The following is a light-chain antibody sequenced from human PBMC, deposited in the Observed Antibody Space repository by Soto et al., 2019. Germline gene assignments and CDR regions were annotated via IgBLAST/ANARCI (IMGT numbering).Light chain of an antibody. CDR1: RSNIGGNT. J-gene: IGLJ2*01. V-gene: IGLV1-44*01. Sequence: QAVVTQPPSASGTPGQRVTISCSGSRSNIGGNTVEWYQQLPGTAPKLLIYSNGQRPSGVPERFSGSKSGTSASLAISGLQSEDEADYYCSTWDDSLTDVVFGGGTKLTVL. CDR2: SNG. CDR3: STWDDSLTDVV.